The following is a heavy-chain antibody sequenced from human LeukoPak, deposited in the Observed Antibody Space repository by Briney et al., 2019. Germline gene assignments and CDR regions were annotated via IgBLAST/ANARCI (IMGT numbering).Heavy chain of an antibody. D-gene: IGHD1-26*01. CDR3: AFRTVRSTIEYFQY. V-gene: IGHV1-69*13. CDR2: IIPMFGTA. J-gene: IGHJ1*01. Sequence: SVKVSCKASGYTFTGYYMHWVRQAPGQGLEWMGGIIPMFGTANYAQNFQGRVTITADESTSTAYMELSSLRSDDTAVYYCAFRTVRSTIEYFQYWGLGTLVTVSS. CDR1: GYTFTGYY.